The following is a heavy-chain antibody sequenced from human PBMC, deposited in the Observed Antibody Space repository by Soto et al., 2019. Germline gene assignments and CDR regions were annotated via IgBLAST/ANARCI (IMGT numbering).Heavy chain of an antibody. D-gene: IGHD2-15*01. V-gene: IGHV1-18*01. CDR3: AREITCSGGSCYSGGLSFYYYGMDV. CDR2: ISAYNGNT. Sequence: QVQLVQSGAEVKKPGASVKVSCKASGYTFTSYGISWVRQAPGQGLEWMGWISAYNGNTNYAQKRQGRVTMTTDTSTSTAYMELRSLRSDDTAVYYCAREITCSGGSCYSGGLSFYYYGMDVWGQGTTVTVSS. J-gene: IGHJ6*02. CDR1: GYTFTSYG.